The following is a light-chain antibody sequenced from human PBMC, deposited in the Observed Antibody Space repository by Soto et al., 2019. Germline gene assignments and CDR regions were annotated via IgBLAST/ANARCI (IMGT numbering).Light chain of an antibody. CDR1: QSVSSSY. J-gene: IGKJ5*01. CDR2: GAS. V-gene: IGKV3-20*01. Sequence: EIVLTQPPGTLSLSPGERATLSCRASQSVSSSYLTWYQQKPGQAPRLLIYGASSRATGIPDRFSGSGSGTDFTLPIIRLEPEDFAVYYCQQYGSSPPITFGQGTRLEIK. CDR3: QQYGSSPPIT.